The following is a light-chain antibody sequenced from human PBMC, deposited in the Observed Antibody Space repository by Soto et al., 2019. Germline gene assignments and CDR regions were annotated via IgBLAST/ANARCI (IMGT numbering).Light chain of an antibody. CDR3: GAWDSSLSGEV. CDR1: SSNIGSNY. Sequence: QLVLTQPPSVSAAPGQMVTISCSGSSSNIGSNYVSWYQQLPGTAPKLLIYEHNKRPSGIPDRFSGSRSGTSATLGITGLQTGDEADYYCGAWDSSLSGEVFGTGTKLTVL. J-gene: IGLJ1*01. CDR2: EHN. V-gene: IGLV1-51*02.